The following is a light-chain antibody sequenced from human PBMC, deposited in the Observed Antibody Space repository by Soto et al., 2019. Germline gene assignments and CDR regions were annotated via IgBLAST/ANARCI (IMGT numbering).Light chain of an antibody. Sequence: EIVMTQSPATLSVSPGERATLSCRASQSVSSNLAWYQQKPGQAPRLLISDASSRATGIPDRFSGSGSGTDFTLTIRRLEPEDFAVYYCQQYGSSYPWTFGQGTKVDI. CDR2: DAS. CDR3: QQYGSSYPWT. V-gene: IGKV3-20*01. CDR1: QSVSSN. J-gene: IGKJ1*01.